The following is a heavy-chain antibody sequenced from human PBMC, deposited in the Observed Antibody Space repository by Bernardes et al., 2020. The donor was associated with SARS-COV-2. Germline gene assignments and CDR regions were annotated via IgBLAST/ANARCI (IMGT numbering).Heavy chain of an antibody. CDR3: TRDGCMGSGGGTCYENFYYYGMDV. D-gene: IGHD2-15*01. CDR1: GFTFSFYA. CDR2: ISYDGSKK. V-gene: IGHV3-30-3*01. Sequence: GGSLRLSCAASGFTFSFYAMHWVRQAPGKGLEWVAVISYDGSKKYYADSVKGRFTISRDDSKNTLYLQMNSLRAEDTAVYYCTRDGCMGSGGGTCYENFYYYGMDVWGQGTTVTVSS. J-gene: IGHJ6*02.